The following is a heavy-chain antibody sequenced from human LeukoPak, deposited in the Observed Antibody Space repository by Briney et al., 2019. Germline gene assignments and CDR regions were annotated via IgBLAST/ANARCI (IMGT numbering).Heavy chain of an antibody. D-gene: IGHD1-26*01. V-gene: IGHV1-8*01. CDR1: GYTFTSYD. Sequence: ASVKVSCKASGYTFTSYDINWVRQATGQGLEWMGWMNPNSGNTGYAQKFQGRVTMTRNTSISTAYMELSTLRSEDTAVYYRARSSSISGSYYYYGMDVWGQGTTVTVSS. CDR3: ARSSSISGSYYYYGMDV. J-gene: IGHJ6*02. CDR2: MNPNSGNT.